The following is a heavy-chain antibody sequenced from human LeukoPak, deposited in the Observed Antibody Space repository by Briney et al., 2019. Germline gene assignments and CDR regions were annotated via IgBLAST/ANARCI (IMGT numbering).Heavy chain of an antibody. D-gene: IGHD6-6*01. J-gene: IGHJ4*02. Sequence: SETLSLTCTVSGGSISSSSYYWGWIRQPPGKGLEWIGSIYYSGSTYYNPSLKSRVTISVDTSKNQFSLKLSSVTAADTAVYYRARHFSSNPLDYWGQGTLVTDSS. CDR3: ARHFSSNPLDY. CDR2: IYYSGST. CDR1: GGSISSSSYY. V-gene: IGHV4-39*01.